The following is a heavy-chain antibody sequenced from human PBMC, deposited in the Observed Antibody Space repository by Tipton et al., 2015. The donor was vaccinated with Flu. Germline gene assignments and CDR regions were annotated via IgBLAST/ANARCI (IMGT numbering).Heavy chain of an antibody. D-gene: IGHD4-11*01. V-gene: IGHV4-39*01. J-gene: IGHJ6*03. CDR1: SGSTSSTGYF. CDR3: ARLHSFYFYMDV. Sequence: TLSLTCTVSSGSTSSTGYFCAWIRQPPGKGLEWIGSFYYTGNTYYKPSLKSRATISVDMSKKQFSLNLSSVTAADTAVYYCARLHSFYFYMDVWGKGTTVTVSS. CDR2: FYYTGNT.